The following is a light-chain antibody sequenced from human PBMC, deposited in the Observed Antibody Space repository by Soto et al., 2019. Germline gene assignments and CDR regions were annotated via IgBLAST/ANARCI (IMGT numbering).Light chain of an antibody. CDR1: QSVRTK. V-gene: IGKV3-15*01. CDR3: QQYNSWPPIT. J-gene: IGKJ5*01. CDR2: GAS. Sequence: EIVMTQSPDTLYVSPGEGATLSCRASQSVRTKLAWYQQKAGQAPRLLIYGASTRATGIPDRFSGSGSGTEFTLTISSLQSEHFAVYYCQQYNSWPPITFGQGTRLEIK.